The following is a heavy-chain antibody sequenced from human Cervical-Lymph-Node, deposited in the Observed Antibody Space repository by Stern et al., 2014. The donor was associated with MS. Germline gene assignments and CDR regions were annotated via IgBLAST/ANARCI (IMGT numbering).Heavy chain of an antibody. CDR3: ARERQQYCNSEGCSYWYFDL. J-gene: IGHJ2*01. V-gene: IGHV4-4*02. CDR1: GGSVSSTNW. Sequence: QVQLQESGPGLVKPSGTLSLTCAVSGGSVSSTNWWSWVRQSPGKGLEWIGNIYHSGASNYRPSLRSRFPIPRDNPKTHLSLHLTSVTAADTAVYYCARERQQYCNSEGCSYWYFDLWGRGTLVTVSS. CDR2: IYHSGAS. D-gene: IGHD2/OR15-2a*01.